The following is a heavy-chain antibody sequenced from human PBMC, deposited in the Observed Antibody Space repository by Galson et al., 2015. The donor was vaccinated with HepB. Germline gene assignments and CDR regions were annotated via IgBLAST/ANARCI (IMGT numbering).Heavy chain of an antibody. V-gene: IGHV3-30*14. CDR3: AREERRGANYYLDT. Sequence: SLRLSCAASGFMFDTYAMHWVRQAPGKGLEWVAIISYDESQKYYADSVKGRFTISRDNSKNTLFLQMKNPRADDTAVYYCAREERRGANYYLDTWGQGTLVTVSS. D-gene: IGHD4/OR15-4a*01. CDR1: GFMFDTYA. J-gene: IGHJ5*02. CDR2: ISYDESQK.